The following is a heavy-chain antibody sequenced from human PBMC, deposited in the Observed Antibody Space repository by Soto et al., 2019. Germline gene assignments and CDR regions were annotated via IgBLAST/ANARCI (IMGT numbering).Heavy chain of an antibody. CDR3: ARDIALRAPPWSGGMDV. D-gene: IGHD2-15*01. CDR1: GGSVSSGSYY. Sequence: QVQLQESGPGLVKPSETLSLTCTVSGGSVSSGSYYWSWIRQPPGKGLEWIGYIYYSGSTNYNPSLKSRVTRSADTSKSQFSLKLSSVTAADPAVYYWARDIALRAPPWSGGMDVWGQGTTVTVSS. J-gene: IGHJ6*02. V-gene: IGHV4-61*01. CDR2: IYYSGST.